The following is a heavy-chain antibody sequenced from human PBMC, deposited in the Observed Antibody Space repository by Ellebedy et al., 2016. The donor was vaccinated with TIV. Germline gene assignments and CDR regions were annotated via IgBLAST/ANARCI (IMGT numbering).Heavy chain of an antibody. D-gene: IGHD4-17*01. V-gene: IGHV3-30-3*01. CDR3: ARTITTVTTEYCFDY. CDR2: ISYDGSNK. J-gene: IGHJ4*02. CDR1: GFTFSSYA. Sequence: GESLKISXAASGFTFSSYAMHWVRQAPGKGLEWVAVISYDGSNKYYADSVKGRFTISRDNSKNTLYLQMNSLRAEDTAVYYCARTITTVTTEYCFDYWGQGTLVTVSS.